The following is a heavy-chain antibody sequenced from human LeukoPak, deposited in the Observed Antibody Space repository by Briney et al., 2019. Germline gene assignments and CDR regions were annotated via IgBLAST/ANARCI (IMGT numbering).Heavy chain of an antibody. CDR2: INGKSGDT. Sequence: ASVKVSCMASGYTLTGNSMHWVRQAPGQGLEWMGWINGKSGDTKYAKKFQGRVTMTRDSSTSTVYMELSSLKSDDTALYYCARKVVGATHPLDYWGQGTLVTVSS. CDR3: ARKVVGATHPLDY. D-gene: IGHD1-26*01. V-gene: IGHV1-2*02. J-gene: IGHJ4*02. CDR1: GYTLTGNS.